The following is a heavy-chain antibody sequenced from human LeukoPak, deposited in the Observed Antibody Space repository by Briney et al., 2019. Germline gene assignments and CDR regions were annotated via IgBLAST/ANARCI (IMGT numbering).Heavy chain of an antibody. Sequence: ASVKVSCKASGGTFSSYAISWVRQAPGQGLEWMGGIIPIFGTANYAQKFQGRVTITADESTSTAYMELSSLRSEDTAVYYCARGVPVTYYYYYGMDVWGQGTTVTVSS. J-gene: IGHJ6*02. CDR1: GGTFSSYA. CDR2: IIPIFGTA. V-gene: IGHV1-69*13. D-gene: IGHD4-23*01. CDR3: ARGVPVTYYYYYGMDV.